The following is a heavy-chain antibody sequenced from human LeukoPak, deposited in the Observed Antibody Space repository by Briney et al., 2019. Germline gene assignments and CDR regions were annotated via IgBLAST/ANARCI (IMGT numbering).Heavy chain of an antibody. V-gene: IGHV4-34*01. CDR1: GGPFSGYY. D-gene: IGHD3-22*01. CDR2: INHSGST. J-gene: IGHJ4*02. CDR3: ARARPRNYYDSSGYYDTFDY. Sequence: SETLSLTCAVYGGPFSGYYWSWIRQPPGKGLEWIGEINHSGSTNYNPSLKSRVTISVDTSKNQFSLKLSSVTAADTAVYYCARARPRNYYDSSGYYDTFDYWGQGTLVTVFS.